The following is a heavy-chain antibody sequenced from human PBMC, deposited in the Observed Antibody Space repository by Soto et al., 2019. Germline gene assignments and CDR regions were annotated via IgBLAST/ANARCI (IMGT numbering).Heavy chain of an antibody. D-gene: IGHD1-26*01. CDR1: GGSISSSSYY. CDR3: ARQSELGVFLGFDF. Sequence: QLQLQESGAGLVKPSETLSLTCTVSGGSISSSSYYWGWIRQPPGKGLEWIGSIYYSGSTYYNPSLKSRVTISVDTSKNQFSLKLSSVTAADTAVYYCARQSELGVFLGFDFWGQGTLVTVSS. CDR2: IYYSGST. V-gene: IGHV4-39*01. J-gene: IGHJ4*02.